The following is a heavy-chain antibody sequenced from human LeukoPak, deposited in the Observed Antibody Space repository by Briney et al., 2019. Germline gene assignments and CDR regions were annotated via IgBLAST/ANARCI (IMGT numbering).Heavy chain of an antibody. J-gene: IGHJ4*02. V-gene: IGHV3-23*01. CDR3: AKAELGVDTFFDY. CDR2: ISGSGGSK. D-gene: IGHD3-3*01. CDR1: GLTFSNYA. Sequence: GGSLRLSCAASGLTFSNYAMTWVRQAPGKGLEWVSAISGSGGSKSYVDSVEARFSISSDNSKNTLFLQMNSLRAEDTAIYYCAKAELGVDTFFDYWGQGTLVTVSS.